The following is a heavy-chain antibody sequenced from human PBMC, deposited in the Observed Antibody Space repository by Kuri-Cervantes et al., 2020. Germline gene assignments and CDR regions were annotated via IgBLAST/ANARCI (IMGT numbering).Heavy chain of an antibody. Sequence: ESLKISCTVSGGSISSYYWSWIRQPPGKGPEWIGYIYYSGSTNYNPSLKSRVTISVDTSKNQFPLKLSSVTAADTAVYYCASEYYYDSSGYYLGQGTLVTVSS. CDR2: IYYSGST. D-gene: IGHD3-22*01. V-gene: IGHV4-59*01. CDR3: ASEYYYDSSGYY. CDR1: GGSISSYY. J-gene: IGHJ4*02.